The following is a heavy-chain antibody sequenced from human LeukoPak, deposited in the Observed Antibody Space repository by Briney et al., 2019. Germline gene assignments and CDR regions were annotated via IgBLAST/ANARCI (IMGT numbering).Heavy chain of an antibody. V-gene: IGHV3-21*01. D-gene: IGHD1-1*01. CDR1: GFTFSSYS. J-gene: IGHJ4*02. Sequence: PGGSLRLSCAASGFTFSSYSMNWVRQDPGKGLEWVSSISSSSSYIYYADSVKGRFTISRDNAKNSLYLQMNSLRAEDTAVYYCARAPTKTYYFDYWGQGTLVTVSS. CDR3: ARAPTKTYYFDY. CDR2: ISSSSSYI.